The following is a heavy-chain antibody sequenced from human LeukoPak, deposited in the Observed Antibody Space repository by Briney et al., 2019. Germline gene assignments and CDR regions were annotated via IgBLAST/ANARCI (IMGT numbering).Heavy chain of an antibody. D-gene: IGHD5-18*01. V-gene: IGHV3-23*01. CDR2: ISGSGGGT. Sequence: GGSLRLSCAASAFTFSNYAMNWVRQAPGKGLEWVSVISGSGGGTYYADSVKGRFTIFRDNSKNTLYLQMKSLRAEDTAVYYCAKAGEQQWLRMHFDNWGQGTRVTVSS. J-gene: IGHJ4*02. CDR3: AKAGEQQWLRMHFDN. CDR1: AFTFSNYA.